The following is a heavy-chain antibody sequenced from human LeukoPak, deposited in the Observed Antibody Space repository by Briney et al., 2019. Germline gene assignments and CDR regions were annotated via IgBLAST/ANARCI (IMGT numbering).Heavy chain of an antibody. CDR3: ARAEWEQLRWGIDY. Sequence: PGGSLRLSCAASGFTFSSYWMHWIRQTPGKGLVWVSAISGSGGSTYYADSVKGRFTISRDNSKNTLYLQMGSLRAEDMAVYYCARAEWEQLRWGIDYWGQGSLVTVSS. J-gene: IGHJ4*02. D-gene: IGHD1-26*01. CDR2: ISGSGGST. V-gene: IGHV3-23*01. CDR1: GFTFSSYW.